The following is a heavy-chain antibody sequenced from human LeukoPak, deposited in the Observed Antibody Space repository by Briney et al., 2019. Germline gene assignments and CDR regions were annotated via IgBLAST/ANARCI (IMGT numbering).Heavy chain of an antibody. CDR2: IYYSGST. CDR1: RGSISSYY. J-gene: IGHJ4*02. Sequence: SETLSLTCTVSRGSISSYYWSWIRQPPGKGLEWMGYIYYSGSTNYNPSLKSRVTISVDTSKNQFSLKLSSVTAADTAVYYCARANWGHNSGNFDYWGPGTLVTVSS. D-gene: IGHD7-27*01. CDR3: ARANWGHNSGNFDY. V-gene: IGHV4-59*01.